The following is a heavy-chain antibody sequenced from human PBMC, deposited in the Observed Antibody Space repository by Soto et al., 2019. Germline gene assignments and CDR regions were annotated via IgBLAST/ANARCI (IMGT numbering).Heavy chain of an antibody. V-gene: IGHV1-18*01. CDR3: ARDYVYYDSSGYYLFY. CDR1: GYTFRNYG. D-gene: IGHD3-22*01. J-gene: IGHJ4*02. Sequence: GASVKVSCKAYGYTFRNYGITWVRQAPGQGLEWMGWINPYSGSTNYAQKVQDRVTMTRDTSTSTVYMELSSLRSDDTAVYYCARDYVYYDSSGYYLFYWGQGTLVTVSS. CDR2: INPYSGST.